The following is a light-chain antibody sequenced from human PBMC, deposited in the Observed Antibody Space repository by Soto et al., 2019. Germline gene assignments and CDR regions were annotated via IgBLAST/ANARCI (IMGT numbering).Light chain of an antibody. CDR1: QSISSW. CDR2: KAS. Sequence: DIQMTQSPSTLSASVRDRVTITCRASQSISSWLAWYQQKPGKAPKLLIYKASSLESGVPSRFSGRGSGTEFTLTISSLQPDDFATYYCQQYNSYPLTFGGGTKVEIK. CDR3: QQYNSYPLT. J-gene: IGKJ4*01. V-gene: IGKV1-5*03.